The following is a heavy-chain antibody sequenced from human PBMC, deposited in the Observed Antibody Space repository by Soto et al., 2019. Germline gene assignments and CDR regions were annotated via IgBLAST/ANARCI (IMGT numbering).Heavy chain of an antibody. CDR2: ISGSGGST. V-gene: IGHV3-23*01. CDR1: GFTFSSYA. Sequence: LRLSCAASGFTFSSYAMSWVRQAPGKGLEWVSAISGSGGSTYYADSVKGRFTISRDNSKNTLYLQMNSLRAEDTAVYYCAKDSGYYDSSGSPYWGQGTLVTVSS. J-gene: IGHJ4*02. CDR3: AKDSGYYDSSGSPY. D-gene: IGHD3-22*01.